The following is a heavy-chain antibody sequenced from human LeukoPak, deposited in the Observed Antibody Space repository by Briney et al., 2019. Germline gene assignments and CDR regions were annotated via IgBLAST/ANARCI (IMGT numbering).Heavy chain of an antibody. V-gene: IGHV3-64D*06. Sequence: GGSLRLSCSASGFTFSSRPMHWVRQAPGKGPDYVSGTSGNGRSTYYADSVKGRFTISRDNSKNTVYLQMSSLRPGDTAVYYCVNQISGWVYWGQGTLVTVSS. CDR2: TSGNGRST. D-gene: IGHD6-19*01. CDR3: VNQISGWVY. CDR1: GFTFSSRP. J-gene: IGHJ4*02.